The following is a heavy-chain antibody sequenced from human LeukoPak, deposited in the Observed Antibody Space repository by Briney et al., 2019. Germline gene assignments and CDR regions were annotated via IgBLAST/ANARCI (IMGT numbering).Heavy chain of an antibody. V-gene: IGHV4-59*01. CDR2: INHSGST. CDR1: VASIRGYY. D-gene: IGHD6-13*01. Sequence: SETLSLTCTVSVASIRGYYWSWMRQPPAKGLEGMGYINHSGSTNNNPSLKSRVTISVETSKNQFSLNLNSLTAADTAVYYCTRDRYSLSNWSPGTLVTVAS. CDR3: TRDRYSLSN. J-gene: IGHJ4*02.